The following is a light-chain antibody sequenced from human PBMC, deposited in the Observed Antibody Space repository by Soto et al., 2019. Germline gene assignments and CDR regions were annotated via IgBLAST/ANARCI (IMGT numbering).Light chain of an antibody. CDR3: QQYSDYSYT. CDR1: QIITSS. CDR2: KAS. J-gene: IGKJ2*01. Sequence: DIQMTQSPSTLSASVGDRVTVTCRASQIITSSLAWYQQKPGKAPKLLIYKASSLESGVPSRFSGSGSGTEFTLTISSLQPDDFATYYCQQYSDYSYTFGQGTKLEIK. V-gene: IGKV1-5*03.